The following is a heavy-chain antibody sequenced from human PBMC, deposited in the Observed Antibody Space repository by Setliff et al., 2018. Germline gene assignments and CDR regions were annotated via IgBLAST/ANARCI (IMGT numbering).Heavy chain of an antibody. CDR1: GYSLTRYY. J-gene: IGHJ4*02. D-gene: IGHD6-13*01. CDR3: ARGGVAAAGRKGVFEH. CDR2: INTGGGSA. V-gene: IGHV1-46*01. Sequence: ASVKVSCKASGYSLTRYYMHWVRQAPGQGLEWMGTINTGGGSASIVDQFQGRVTMTRDTSTSTVYMEFSSLRSDDTAIYYCARGGVAAAGRKGVFEHWGQGTLVTVSS.